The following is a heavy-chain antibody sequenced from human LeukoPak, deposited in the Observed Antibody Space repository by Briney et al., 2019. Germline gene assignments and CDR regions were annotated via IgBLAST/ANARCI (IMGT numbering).Heavy chain of an antibody. CDR1: GFTFSSYS. D-gene: IGHD2-2*01. J-gene: IGHJ6*03. CDR2: ISSSSSYI. Sequence: PGGSLRLSCAASGFTFSSYSMNWVRQAPGKGLEWVSSISSSSSYIYYADSVKGRFTISRDNSKNTLYLQMNSLRAEDTASYYCAKVAKELVVTAATHMNYYYYYYYMDVWGKGTTVTISS. V-gene: IGHV3-21*01. CDR3: AKVAKELVVTAATHMNYYYYYYYMDV.